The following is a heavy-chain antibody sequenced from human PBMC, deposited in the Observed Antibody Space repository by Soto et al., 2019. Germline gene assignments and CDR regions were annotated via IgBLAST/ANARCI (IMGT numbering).Heavy chain of an antibody. V-gene: IGHV3-30-3*01. Sequence: GGSLRLSCAASGFTFSSYAMHWVRQAPGKGLEWVAVISYDGSNKYYADSVKGRFTISRDNSKNTLYLQMNSLRAEDTAVYYCARDLGDSSGYYWLDAFDIWGQGTMVTVSS. CDR1: GFTFSSYA. J-gene: IGHJ3*02. D-gene: IGHD3-22*01. CDR3: ARDLGDSSGYYWLDAFDI. CDR2: ISYDGSNK.